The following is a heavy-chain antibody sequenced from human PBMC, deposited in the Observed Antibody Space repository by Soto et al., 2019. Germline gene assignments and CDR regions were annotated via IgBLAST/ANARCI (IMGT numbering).Heavy chain of an antibody. CDR2: ISDDSSYI. J-gene: IGHJ1*01. CDR3: ATPYYFNH. CDR1: GFTFGSYW. D-gene: IGHD3-16*01. Sequence: GSLRLSCAASGFTFGSYWMNWVRQAPGKGLEWLSSISDDSSYIDYADSLRGRFTVSRDNARNSLYLQIDSLGVEDTAVYYCATPYYFNHWGPGTLVTVSS. V-gene: IGHV3-21*06.